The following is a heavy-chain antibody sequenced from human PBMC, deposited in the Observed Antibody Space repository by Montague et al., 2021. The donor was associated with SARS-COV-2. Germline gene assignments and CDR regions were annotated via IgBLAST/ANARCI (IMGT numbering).Heavy chain of an antibody. CDR2: ISGSGGST. Sequence: SLRLSCAASGFTFSSYAMSWVRQAPGKGLEWVSAISGSGGSTYYADSVKGRFTISRDNSKNTLYLQMNSLRAEDTAVYYCAKGSGGTIFGVVITYWYFDLWGRGTLVIVSS. J-gene: IGHJ2*01. D-gene: IGHD3-3*01. CDR3: AKGSGGTIFGVVITYWYFDL. CDR1: GFTFSSYA. V-gene: IGHV3-23*01.